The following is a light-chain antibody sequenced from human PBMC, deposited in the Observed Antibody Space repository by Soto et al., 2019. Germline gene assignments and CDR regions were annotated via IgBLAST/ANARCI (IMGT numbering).Light chain of an antibody. Sequence: EVVMTQSPATLSVSPGERVTLSCRASESVHRNLAWYQQKPGQGPSLLIYYAYTRATGVPDRFTGSGSGTEFTLTISSLQSEDFGVYHCQHYSNWPPTFGPGTKVEIK. J-gene: IGKJ3*01. CDR3: QHYSNWPPT. V-gene: IGKV3-15*01. CDR2: YAY. CDR1: ESVHRN.